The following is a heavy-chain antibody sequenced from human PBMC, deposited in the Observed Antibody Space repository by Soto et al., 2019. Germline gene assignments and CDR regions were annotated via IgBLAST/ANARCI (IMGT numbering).Heavy chain of an antibody. CDR1: GFTFRIYS. Sequence: EVQLVESGGGLVQPGGSLRLSCAASGFTFRIYSMNWIRQAPGKGLEWVSYMTSDMKTIHYADSVKGRFTISRDNARNSVYLQMTSLRDEDTAVYYCARSVEGHFDYWGQGTLATVSS. D-gene: IGHD6-19*01. V-gene: IGHV3-48*02. CDR2: MTSDMKTI. J-gene: IGHJ4*02. CDR3: ARSVEGHFDY.